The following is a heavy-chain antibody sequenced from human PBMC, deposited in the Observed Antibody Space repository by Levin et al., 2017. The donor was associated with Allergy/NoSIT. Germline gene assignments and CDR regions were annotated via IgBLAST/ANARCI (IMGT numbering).Heavy chain of an antibody. CDR2: IGTSNDT. CDR1: GFTFSRYD. CDR3: ARGPWFDP. V-gene: IGHV3-13*01. Sequence: ETLSLTCAASGFTFSRYDIHWLRQRSGRGLEWVSAIGTSNDTYYAVSVKGRFTISREDAKNSLYLQMNSLRVGDTAVYYCARGPWFDPWGQGTLVTVSS. J-gene: IGHJ5*02.